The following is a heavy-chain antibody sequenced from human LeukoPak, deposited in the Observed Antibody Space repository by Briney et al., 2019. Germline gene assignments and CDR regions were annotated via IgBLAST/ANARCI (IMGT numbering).Heavy chain of an antibody. Sequence: GATVKVSCKASGYTFTSYYMHWVRQAPGQGLEWMGIINPSGGSTSYAQKFQGRVTMTRDTSTSTVYMELSSLRSEDTAVYYCARVLYLAAAGRGGLGYWGQGTLVTVSS. D-gene: IGHD6-13*01. CDR3: ARVLYLAAAGRGGLGY. V-gene: IGHV1-46*01. CDR2: INPSGGST. CDR1: GYTFTSYY. J-gene: IGHJ4*02.